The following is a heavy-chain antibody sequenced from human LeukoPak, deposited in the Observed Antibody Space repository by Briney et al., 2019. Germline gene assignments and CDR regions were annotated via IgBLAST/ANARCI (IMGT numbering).Heavy chain of an antibody. CDR2: INWNGGST. D-gene: IGHD3-3*01. J-gene: IGHJ5*02. CDR1: GFTFDDYG. V-gene: IGHV3-20*01. Sequence: GGSLRLSCAASGFTFDDYGMSWVRQAPGKGLEWVSGINWNGGSTGYADSVKGRFTISRDNAKNSLYLQMNSLGAEDTALYHCARDREEWLSWFDPWGQGTLVTVSS. CDR3: ARDREEWLSWFDP.